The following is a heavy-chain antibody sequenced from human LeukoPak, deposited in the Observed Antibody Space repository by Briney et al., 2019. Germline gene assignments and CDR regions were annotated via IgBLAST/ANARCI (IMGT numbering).Heavy chain of an antibody. J-gene: IGHJ6*02. CDR1: GDSVSSNSAA. V-gene: IGHV6-1*01. Sequence: PSQTLSLTCAISGDSVSSNSAAWNWLRQSPSRGLEWLGRTYYRSKWYNDYAVSVKSRITINPDTSKNQFSLQLNSVTPEDTAVYYCARDSVVVVAARSPYYYGMDVWGQGTTVTVSS. CDR2: TYYRSKWYN. CDR3: ARDSVVVVAARSPYYYGMDV. D-gene: IGHD2-15*01.